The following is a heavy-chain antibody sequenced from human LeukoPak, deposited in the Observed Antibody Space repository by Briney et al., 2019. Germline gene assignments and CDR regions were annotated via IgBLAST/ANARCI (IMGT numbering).Heavy chain of an antibody. D-gene: IGHD5-18*01. CDR1: GFTFSSYS. Sequence: PGGSLRFSCAASGFTFSSYSMNWVRQAPGKGLEWVSSISSSSSYIYYADSVKGRFTISRDNAKNSLHLQMNSLRAEDTAVYYCARERGDSYGPNPLDFWGQGTLVTVSS. CDR2: ISSSSSYI. CDR3: ARERGDSYGPNPLDF. J-gene: IGHJ4*02. V-gene: IGHV3-21*01.